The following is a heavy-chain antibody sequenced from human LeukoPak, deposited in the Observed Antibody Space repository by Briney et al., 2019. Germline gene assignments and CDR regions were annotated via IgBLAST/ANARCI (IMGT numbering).Heavy chain of an antibody. Sequence: PGGSLRLSCEASGFTFSSYWMHWVRQAPGKGLVWVPRINRDGSSTNYADSVKGRFTISRDNAKNTLYLQMNSLRAEDTAVYYCASLGYCGGDCYPFDYWGQGTLVTVSS. CDR1: GFTFSSYW. V-gene: IGHV3-74*01. CDR3: ASLGYCGGDCYPFDY. D-gene: IGHD2-21*02. CDR2: INRDGSST. J-gene: IGHJ4*02.